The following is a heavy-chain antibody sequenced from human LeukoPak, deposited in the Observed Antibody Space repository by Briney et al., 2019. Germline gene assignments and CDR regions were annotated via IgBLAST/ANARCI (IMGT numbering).Heavy chain of an antibody. D-gene: IGHD5-18*01. V-gene: IGHV3-23*01. CDR3: AREARGYSYGNHLEYYGMDV. CDR1: GFTFSSYA. CDR2: ISGSGGST. J-gene: IGHJ6*02. Sequence: GGSLRLSCAASGFTFSSYAMSWVRQAPGKGLEWVSAISGSGGSTYYADSVKGRFTISRDNSKNTLYLQMNSLRAEDTAVYYCAREARGYSYGNHLEYYGMDVWGQGTTVTVSS.